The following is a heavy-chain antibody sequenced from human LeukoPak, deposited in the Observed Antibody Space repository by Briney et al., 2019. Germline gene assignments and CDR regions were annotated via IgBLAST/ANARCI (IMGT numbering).Heavy chain of an antibody. CDR2: IYTSGSS. J-gene: IGHJ5*02. CDR1: GGSISSYY. V-gene: IGHV4-4*09. Sequence: SETLSLTCTVSGGSISSYYWSWIRQPPGKGLEWIGYIYTSGSSNYNPSLKSRVTISVDTSKNQFSLKLSSVTAADTAAYYCARPGIAAAGTTDNWFDPWGQGTLVTVSS. D-gene: IGHD6-13*01. CDR3: ARPGIAAAGTTDNWFDP.